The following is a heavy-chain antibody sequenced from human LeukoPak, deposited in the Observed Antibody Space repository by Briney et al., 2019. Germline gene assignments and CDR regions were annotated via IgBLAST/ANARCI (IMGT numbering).Heavy chain of an antibody. CDR1: GYTFTAYY. V-gene: IGHV1-2*02. CDR2: INPYSGGT. J-gene: IGHJ4*02. CDR3: ARYFNVESGSSYFDY. Sequence: ASVKVSCKASGYTFTAYYMNGLRQAPGQGLEWMGWINPYSGGTNYAQKFQGRVTMTRDTSISTASMEMSRLRSDDTAVYYCARYFNVESGSSYFDYWGQGTLVTVSS. D-gene: IGHD2-21*01.